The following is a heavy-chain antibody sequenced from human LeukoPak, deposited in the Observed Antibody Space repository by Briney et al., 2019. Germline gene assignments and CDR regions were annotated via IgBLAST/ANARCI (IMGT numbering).Heavy chain of an antibody. CDR3: AKDYSGNYANEIPVDY. CDR2: ITGGGDST. J-gene: IGHJ4*02. Sequence: GGSLRLSCAASGFTFSTYAMSWVRQAPGKGLEWVSAITGGGDSTYYADSVKGRFTISRDSSKNTLYLQMNSLGAEDTAVYFCAKDYSGNYANEIPVDYWGQGTLVTVSS. V-gene: IGHV3-23*01. CDR1: GFTFSTYA. D-gene: IGHD3-10*01.